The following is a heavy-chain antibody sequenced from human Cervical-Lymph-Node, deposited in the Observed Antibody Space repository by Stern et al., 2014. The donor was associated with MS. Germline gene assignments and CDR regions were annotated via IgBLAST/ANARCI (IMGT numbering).Heavy chain of an antibody. CDR1: GFTISSFV. D-gene: IGHD3-10*01. Sequence: QVQLVQSGGGVVQPGRSLRLSCAASGFTISSFVMHWVRQAPGKGLEWVAVISYDGSNQYYAASVKGRFTISRDSSNNTLYLFMHSLRAEDTAVYYCARYAGGRRSYSSFPAVDYWGQGTLVTVSS. V-gene: IGHV3-30*04. CDR3: ARYAGGRRSYSSFPAVDY. J-gene: IGHJ4*02. CDR2: ISYDGSNQ.